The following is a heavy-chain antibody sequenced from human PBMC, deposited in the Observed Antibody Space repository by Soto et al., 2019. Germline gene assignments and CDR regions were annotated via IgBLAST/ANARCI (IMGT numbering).Heavy chain of an antibody. J-gene: IGHJ4*02. V-gene: IGHV1-69*06. Sequence: QVQPVQSGAEVKKPGSSVKVSCKASGGTFSSYAISWVRQAPGQGLEWMGGIIPIFGTANYAQKFQGRVTITADKSTSTAYMELSSLRSEDTAVYYCARGHIVGATPAGGFDYWGQGTLVTVSS. D-gene: IGHD1-26*01. CDR1: GGTFSSYA. CDR2: IIPIFGTA. CDR3: ARGHIVGATPAGGFDY.